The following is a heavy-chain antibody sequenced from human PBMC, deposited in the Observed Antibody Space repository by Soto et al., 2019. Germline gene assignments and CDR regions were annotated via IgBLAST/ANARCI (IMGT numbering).Heavy chain of an antibody. V-gene: IGHV4-31*03. Sequence: PSETLSLTCTVSGGSISSGGYYWSWIRQHPAKGLEWIGYIYHSGSTRYNPSLKSRVTISADTSKNQFSLQLRSVTAADTAVYFCARGEAFDNYQARWGQGALVTVSS. CDR2: IYHSGST. J-gene: IGHJ4*02. D-gene: IGHD1-20*01. CDR1: GGSISSGGYY. CDR3: ARGEAFDNYQAR.